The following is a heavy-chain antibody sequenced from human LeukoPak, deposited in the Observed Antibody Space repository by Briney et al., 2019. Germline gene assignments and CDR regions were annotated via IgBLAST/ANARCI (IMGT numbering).Heavy chain of an antibody. CDR3: AISGAAAGKYYFDY. CDR1: GGSISSGGYY. Sequence: TLSLTCTVSGGSISSGGYYWSWIRQHPGKGLEWIGYIYYSGSTYYNPSLKSRVTISVDTSKNQFSLKLSSVTAADTAVYYCAISGAAAGKYYFDYWGQGALVTVSS. D-gene: IGHD6-13*01. CDR2: IYYSGST. J-gene: IGHJ4*02. V-gene: IGHV4-31*03.